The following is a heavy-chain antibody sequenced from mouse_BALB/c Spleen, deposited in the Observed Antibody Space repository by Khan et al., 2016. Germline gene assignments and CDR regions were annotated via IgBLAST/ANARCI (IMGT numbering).Heavy chain of an antibody. CDR3: ARAGYYGYLVN. D-gene: IGHD1-1*01. V-gene: IGHV4-1*02. CDR2: INPDSGTI. J-gene: IGHJ3*01. CDR1: GFDFSRYW. Sequence: EVKLEESGGGLVQPGGSLKVSCAASGFDFSRYWMSWVRQAPGKGLEWIGEINPDSGTINYTPSLKVKFIISRDNAKNTLYLQMSKVRSEDTALCYCARAGYYGYLVNWGQGTLVTVSA.